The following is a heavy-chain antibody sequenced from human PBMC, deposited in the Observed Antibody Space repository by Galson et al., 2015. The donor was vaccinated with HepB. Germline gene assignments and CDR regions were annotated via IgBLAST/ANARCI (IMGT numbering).Heavy chain of an antibody. CDR1: GFTFSSYG. J-gene: IGHJ4*02. D-gene: IGHD2-2*01. CDR3: AKDSCSSTSFYLDY. CDR2: IWYDGSNK. V-gene: IGHV3-33*06. Sequence: SLRLSCAASGFTFSSYGMHWVRQAPGKGLEWVAVIWYDGSNKYYADSVKGRFTISRDNSKNTLYLQMNSLRAEDTAVYYCAKDSCSSTSFYLDYWGQGTLLTVSS.